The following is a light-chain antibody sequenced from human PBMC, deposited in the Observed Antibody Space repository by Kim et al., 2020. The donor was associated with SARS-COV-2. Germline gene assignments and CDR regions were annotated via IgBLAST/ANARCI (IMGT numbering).Light chain of an antibody. CDR1: SLRTNY. J-gene: IGLJ1*01. CDR2: GIN. V-gene: IGLV3-19*01. CDR3: FSLDISGPLQF. Sequence: SSELTQDPAVSVALGQTVRITCQGDSLRTNYANWYQQKPGQAPVLVMFGINNRPSGTTYRFSVSSSGYTASLTLTVAQAQDAADYYFFSLDISGPLQFFG.